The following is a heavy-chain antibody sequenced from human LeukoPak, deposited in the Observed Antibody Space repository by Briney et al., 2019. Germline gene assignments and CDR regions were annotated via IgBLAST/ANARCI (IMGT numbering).Heavy chain of an antibody. Sequence: PGGSLRLSCAASGFTVSSNYMSWVRQAPEKGLEWVSVLYSGGSTYYADSVKGRFTISRDTSKNTLYLQMNSLRAEDTAVYYRARDRRALDAFDIWGQGTMVTVSS. CDR3: ARDRRALDAFDI. J-gene: IGHJ3*02. CDR1: GFTVSSNY. CDR2: LYSGGST. D-gene: IGHD3-3*02. V-gene: IGHV3-53*01.